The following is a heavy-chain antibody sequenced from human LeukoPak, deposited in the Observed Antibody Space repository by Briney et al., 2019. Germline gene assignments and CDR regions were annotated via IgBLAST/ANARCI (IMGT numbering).Heavy chain of an antibody. CDR1: GFTFSSYW. D-gene: IGHD4-17*01. CDR2: IKSDGSST. CDR3: AKEAQTTVSEDYYFDY. J-gene: IGHJ4*02. V-gene: IGHV3-74*01. Sequence: GGSLRLSCAASGFTFSSYWMHWVRQAPGKGLVWVSRIKSDGSSTNYADSVKGRFTISRDNSKNTLYLQMNSLRAEDTAVYYCAKEAQTTVSEDYYFDYWGQGTLVTVSS.